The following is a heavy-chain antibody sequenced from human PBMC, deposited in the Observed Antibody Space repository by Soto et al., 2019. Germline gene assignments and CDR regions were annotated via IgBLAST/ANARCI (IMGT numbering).Heavy chain of an antibody. CDR1: GFTFSDYW. CDR3: AILRGSIFRKPIAY. Sequence: PGGSLRLSCGGSGFTFSDYWMSWVRQAPGKGLEWVANIKEDGSENYYGDSVKGRFTISRDNAKNSLYLQMNSLRAEDTAVYYCAILRGSIFRKPIAYWGKGTLVTVSS. J-gene: IGHJ4*02. CDR2: IKEDGSEN. V-gene: IGHV3-7*03. D-gene: IGHD3-10*01.